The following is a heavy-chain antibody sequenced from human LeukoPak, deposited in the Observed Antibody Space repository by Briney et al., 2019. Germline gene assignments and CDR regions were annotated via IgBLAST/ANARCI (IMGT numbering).Heavy chain of an antibody. J-gene: IGHJ6*02. CDR2: IKGDESEK. CDR3: ARDASDLYGMDV. CDR1: GFTFSNYW. Sequence: GGSLRLSCAASGFTFSNYWMHWVRQAPGKGLEWVANIKGDESEKYYVDSVKGRFSISRDNAKNSLYLQMNSLRAEDTAVYYCARDASDLYGMDVWGQGTTVTVSS. V-gene: IGHV3-7*03.